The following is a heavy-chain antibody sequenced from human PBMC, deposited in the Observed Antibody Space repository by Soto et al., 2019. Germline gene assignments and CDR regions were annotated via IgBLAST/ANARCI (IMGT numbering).Heavy chain of an antibody. CDR1: GFTFSSYA. CDR3: AKGIRMAYCSSTSCYHGFYYYGMDV. V-gene: IGHV3-23*01. Sequence: PGGSLRLSCAASGFTFSSYAMSWVRQAPGKGLEWVSAISGSGGSTYYADSVKGRFTISRDNSKNTLYLQMNSLRAEDTAVYYCAKGIRMAYCSSTSCYHGFYYYGMDVWGQETIVILS. J-gene: IGHJ6*02. CDR2: ISGSGGST. D-gene: IGHD2-2*01.